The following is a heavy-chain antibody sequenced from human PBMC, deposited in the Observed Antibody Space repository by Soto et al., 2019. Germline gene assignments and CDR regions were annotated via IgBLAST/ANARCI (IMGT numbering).Heavy chain of an antibody. CDR2: ISSSGSTI. Sequence: GGFLRLSCAASGFTFSSYEMNWVRQAPGKGLEWVSYISSSGSTIYYADSVKGRFTISRDNAKNSLYLQMNSLRAEDTAVYYCARVYYYDSSGYYSVPGYWGQGTLVTVSS. V-gene: IGHV3-48*03. J-gene: IGHJ4*02. D-gene: IGHD3-22*01. CDR1: GFTFSSYE. CDR3: ARVYYYDSSGYYSVPGY.